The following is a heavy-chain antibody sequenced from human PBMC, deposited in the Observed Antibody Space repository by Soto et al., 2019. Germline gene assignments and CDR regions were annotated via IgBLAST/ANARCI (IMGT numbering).Heavy chain of an antibody. V-gene: IGHV3-53*01. D-gene: IGHD6-19*01. Sequence: EVQLVESGGGLIQPGGSLRLSCAASGFAVSSKYMTWVRQAPGKGLEWVSVIYGGGTTYYADSVTGRFTISRDTSKTTLYLQLNSLRADDTAVSYFVQTPGWPGFDFWGQGTLVTVSS. CDR2: IYGGGTT. J-gene: IGHJ4*02. CDR1: GFAVSSKY. CDR3: VQTPGWPGFDF.